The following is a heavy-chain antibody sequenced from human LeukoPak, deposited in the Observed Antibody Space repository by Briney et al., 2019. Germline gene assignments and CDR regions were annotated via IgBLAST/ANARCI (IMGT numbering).Heavy chain of an antibody. CDR2: IYYSGST. V-gene: IGHV4-39*07. J-gene: IGHJ6*03. Sequence: SETLSLTCTVSGGSISSSSYYWGWIRQPPGKGLEWIGSIYYSGSTYYNPSLKSRVTISVDTSKNQFSLKLSSVTAADTAVYYCAREGLVVPAGMDVWGKGTTVTVSS. D-gene: IGHD2-2*01. CDR1: GGSISSSSYY. CDR3: AREGLVVPAGMDV.